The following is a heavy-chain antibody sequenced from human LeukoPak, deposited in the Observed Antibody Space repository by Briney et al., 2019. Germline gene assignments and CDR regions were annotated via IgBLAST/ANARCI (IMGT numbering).Heavy chain of an antibody. CDR2: INRSGGST. CDR1: GYTFTGYY. CDR3: ARALALPYSSSWYVRQTFFDY. V-gene: IGHV1-46*01. Sequence: ASVKVSCKASGYTFTGYYMHWVRQAPGQGLEWMGIINRSGGSTSYAQKFQGRVTMTRDMSTSTVYMELSSLRSEDTAVYYCARALALPYSSSWYVRQTFFDYWGQGTLVTVSS. D-gene: IGHD6-13*01. J-gene: IGHJ4*02.